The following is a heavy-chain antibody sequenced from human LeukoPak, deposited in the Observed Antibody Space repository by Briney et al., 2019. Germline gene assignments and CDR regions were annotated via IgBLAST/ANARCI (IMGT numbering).Heavy chain of an antibody. CDR1: GFTFSSYS. V-gene: IGHV3-21*01. CDR3: ASLGYSYGFGYYFDY. D-gene: IGHD5-18*01. CDR2: ISSSSSYI. J-gene: IGHJ4*02. Sequence: GGALRLSCAASGFTFSSYSMNWVRQAPGKGLEWVSPISSSSSYIYYADSVKGRYTISRDNAKNSLYLQMNSLRAEDTAVYYRASLGYSYGFGYYFDYWGQGTLVTVSS.